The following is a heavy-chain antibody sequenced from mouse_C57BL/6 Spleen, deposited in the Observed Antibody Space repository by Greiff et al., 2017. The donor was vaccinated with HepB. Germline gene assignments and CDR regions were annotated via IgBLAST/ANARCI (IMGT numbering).Heavy chain of an antibody. D-gene: IGHD2-5*01. Sequence: EVKVVESGGGLVKPGGSLKLSCAASGFTFSDYGMHWVRQAPEKGLEWVAYISSGSSTIYYADTVKGRFTISRDNAKNTLFLQMTSLRSEDTAMYYCARGHYSTLDYWGQGTTLTVSS. V-gene: IGHV5-17*01. J-gene: IGHJ2*01. CDR1: GFTFSDYG. CDR3: ARGHYSTLDY. CDR2: ISSGSSTI.